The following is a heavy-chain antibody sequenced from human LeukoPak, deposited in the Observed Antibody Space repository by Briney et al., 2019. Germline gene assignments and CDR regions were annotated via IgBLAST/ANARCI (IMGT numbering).Heavy chain of an antibody. CDR3: ARVDIVVVHDAFDI. J-gene: IGHJ3*02. Sequence: GASVKVSCKASGYTFTSYYMHWVRQAPGQGLEWMGWINPNSGGTNYAQKFQGRVTMTRDTSISTAYMELSRLRSDDTAVYYCARVDIVVVHDAFDIWGQGTMVTVSS. D-gene: IGHD2-2*03. V-gene: IGHV1-2*02. CDR2: INPNSGGT. CDR1: GYTFTSYY.